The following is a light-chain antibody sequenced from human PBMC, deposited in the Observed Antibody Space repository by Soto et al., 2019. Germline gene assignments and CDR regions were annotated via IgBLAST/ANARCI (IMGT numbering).Light chain of an antibody. V-gene: IGKV3-11*01. J-gene: IGKJ5*01. CDR2: DST. Sequence: VLTQSPATLSLSPLEIAALSFMASQSIHTSLAWYQQKSGKPPRLVIYDSTLRANGVPDRFGGSRSGTEFTLTINSLEPEDFAVYYCQQRNVWPPITFGQGTRLEIK. CDR3: QQRNVWPPIT. CDR1: QSIHTS.